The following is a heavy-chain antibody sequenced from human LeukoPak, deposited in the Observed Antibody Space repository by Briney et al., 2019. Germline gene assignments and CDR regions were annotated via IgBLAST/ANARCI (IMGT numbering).Heavy chain of an antibody. CDR2: IYYTGST. CDR1: GGSISSGGYY. CDR3: ARQIAAAGTRHIDY. Sequence: SETLSLTCTVSGGSISSGGYYWTWIRQHPGKGLEWIGYIYYTGSTYYNPSLESRVTISVATSKNQFSLKLSSVTAADTAVYYCARQIAAAGTRHIDYWGQGTLVTVSS. J-gene: IGHJ4*02. D-gene: IGHD6-13*01. V-gene: IGHV4-31*03.